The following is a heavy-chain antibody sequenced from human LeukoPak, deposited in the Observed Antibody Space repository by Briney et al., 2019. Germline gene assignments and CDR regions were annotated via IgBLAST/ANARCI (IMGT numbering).Heavy chain of an antibody. J-gene: IGHJ6*03. CDR2: ISYDGSNK. CDR3: ARPKYYYDSHNDYYYYYMDV. D-gene: IGHD3-22*01. CDR1: GFTFSSYA. V-gene: IGHV3-30*04. Sequence: GGSLRLSCAASGFTFSSYAMHWVRQAPGKGLEWVAVISYDGSNKYYADSVKGRFTISRDNSKNTLYLQMNSLRAEDTAVYYCARPKYYYDSHNDYYYYYMDVWGKGTTVTVSS.